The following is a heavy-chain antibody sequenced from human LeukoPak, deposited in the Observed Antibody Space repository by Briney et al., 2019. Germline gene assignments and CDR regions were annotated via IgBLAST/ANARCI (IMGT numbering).Heavy chain of an antibody. CDR2: IYYSGST. Sequence: SETLSLTCTVSGGSISSYYWSWIRQPPGKGLEWIGYIYYSGSTNYNPSLKSRVTISVDTSKNQFSLKLSSVTAADTAVYYWARTTSPTDTFDYWGQGTLVTVSS. CDR1: GGSISSYY. D-gene: IGHD2-2*01. J-gene: IGHJ4*02. CDR3: ARTTSPTDTFDY. V-gene: IGHV4-59*08.